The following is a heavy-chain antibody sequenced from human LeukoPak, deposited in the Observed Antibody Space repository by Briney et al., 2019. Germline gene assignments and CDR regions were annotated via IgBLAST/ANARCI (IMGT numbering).Heavy chain of an antibody. CDR3: ARGNGGNSGVDY. J-gene: IGHJ4*02. V-gene: IGHV4-39*07. Sequence: SETLSLTCTVSGGSISSSSYYWGWIRQPPGKGLEWIGSIYYSGSTYYNPSLKSRVTISVDTSKNQFSLKLSSVTAADTAVYYCARGNGGNSGVDYWGQGTLVTVSS. CDR1: GGSISSSSYY. D-gene: IGHD4-23*01. CDR2: IYYSGST.